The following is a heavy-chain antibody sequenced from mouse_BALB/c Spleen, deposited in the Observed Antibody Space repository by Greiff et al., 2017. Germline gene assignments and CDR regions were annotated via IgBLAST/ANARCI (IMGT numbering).Heavy chain of an antibody. CDR1: GFAFSSYD. Sequence: EVQRVESGGGLVKPGGSLKLSCAASGFAFSSYDMSWVRQTPEKRLEWVAYISSGGGSTYYPDTVKGRFTISRDNAKNTLYLQMSSLKSEDTAMYYCARQGLVAWFAYWGQGTLVTVSA. J-gene: IGHJ3*01. CDR3: ARQGLVAWFAY. CDR2: ISSGGGST. V-gene: IGHV5-12-1*01. D-gene: IGHD2-2*01.